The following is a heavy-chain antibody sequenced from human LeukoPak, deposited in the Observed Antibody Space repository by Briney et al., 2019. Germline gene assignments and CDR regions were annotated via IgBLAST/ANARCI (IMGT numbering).Heavy chain of an antibody. CDR3: AKARFTWYCSGGSCYSSGYYFDY. D-gene: IGHD2-15*01. CDR2: ISGSGGST. CDR1: GFTFSSYA. V-gene: IGHV3-23*01. J-gene: IGHJ4*02. Sequence: GGSLRLSCAASGFTFSSYAMSWVRQAPGKGLEWVSAISGSGGSTYYADSVKGRFTISRDNSKNTLYLQMNSLRAEDTAVYYCAKARFTWYCSGGSCYSSGYYFDYWGQGTLVTVSS.